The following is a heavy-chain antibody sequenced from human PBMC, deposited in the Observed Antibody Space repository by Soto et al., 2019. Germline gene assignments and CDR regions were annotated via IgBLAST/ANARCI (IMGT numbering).Heavy chain of an antibody. CDR2: IYYSGST. CDR1: AGSIISSSYY. J-gene: IGHJ5*02. V-gene: IGHV4-39*01. CDR3: ARPSSGWENWFDP. D-gene: IGHD6-19*01. Sequence: PSETLSLTCSVSAGSIISSSYYWGWIRQPPGKGLEWIGSIYYSGSTYYNPSLKSRVTISVDTSKNTLYLQMNSLRDDDTAVYYCARPSSGWENWFDPWGQGTLVTVSS.